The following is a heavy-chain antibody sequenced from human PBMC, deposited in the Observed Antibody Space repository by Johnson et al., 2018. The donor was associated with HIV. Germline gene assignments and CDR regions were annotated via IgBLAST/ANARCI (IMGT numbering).Heavy chain of an antibody. J-gene: IGHJ3*02. D-gene: IGHD6-13*01. CDR2: INWNGGST. V-gene: IGHV3-20*04. CDR1: GFTFDDYC. Sequence: VQLVESGGGLVQPGGSLRLSCAASGFTFDDYCMSWVRQAPGKGLEWVSGINWNGGSTGYADPVKGLFTISRDNAKNSLYLQMNSLRAEDTALYYCARERSSSRKAFDIWGQGTMVTVSS. CDR3: ARERSSSRKAFDI.